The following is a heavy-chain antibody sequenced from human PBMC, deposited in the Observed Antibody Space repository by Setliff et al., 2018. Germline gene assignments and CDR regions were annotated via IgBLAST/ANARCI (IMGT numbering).Heavy chain of an antibody. Sequence: SVKVSCKASGGSFSSYAFSWVRQAPGQGLEWMGGIIPIFATTKYAQSFQGRVTITADESTSTAYMELSSLKSEDTGVYYCARSPFPVDTVMVTTFDSWGQGTRVTVSS. D-gene: IGHD5-18*01. J-gene: IGHJ4*02. CDR2: IIPIFATT. V-gene: IGHV1-69*13. CDR1: GGSFSSYA. CDR3: ARSPFPVDTVMVTTFDS.